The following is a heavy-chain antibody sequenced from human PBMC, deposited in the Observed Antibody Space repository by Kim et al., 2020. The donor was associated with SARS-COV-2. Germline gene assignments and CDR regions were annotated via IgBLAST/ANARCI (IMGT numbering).Heavy chain of an antibody. CDR3: ARFPDSYGYLTNWFDP. V-gene: IGHV4-59*13. CDR1: GGSISSYY. CDR2: IYYSGST. Sequence: SETLSLTCTVSGGSISSYYWSWIRQPPGKGLEWIGYIYYSGSTNYNPSLKSRVTISVDTSKNQFSLKLSSVTAADTAVYYCARFPDSYGYLTNWFDPWGQGTLVTVSS. J-gene: IGHJ5*02. D-gene: IGHD5-18*01.